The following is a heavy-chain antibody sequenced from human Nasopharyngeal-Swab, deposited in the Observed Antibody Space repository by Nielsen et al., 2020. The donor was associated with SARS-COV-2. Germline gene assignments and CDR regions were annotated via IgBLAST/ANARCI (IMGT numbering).Heavy chain of an antibody. CDR3: AREVVTMIVVTHYYYGMDV. D-gene: IGHD3-22*01. Sequence: GGSLRLSCAASGFTFSSYWMSWVRQPPGKGLEWVANIKQDGSEKYYVDSVKGRFTISRDNAKNSLYLQMNRLRAEDTAVYYCAREVVTMIVVTHYYYGMDVWGQGTTVTVSS. V-gene: IGHV3-7*01. CDR1: GFTFSSYW. CDR2: IKQDGSEK. J-gene: IGHJ6*02.